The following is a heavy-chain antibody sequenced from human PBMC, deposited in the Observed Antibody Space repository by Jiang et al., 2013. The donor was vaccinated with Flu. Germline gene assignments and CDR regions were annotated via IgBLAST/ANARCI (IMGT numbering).Heavy chain of an antibody. CDR3: ARLGTGYDYVWGSYRSLWYFDY. V-gene: IGHV5-10-1*01. D-gene: IGHD3-16*02. Sequence: GAEVKKPGESLRISCKGSGYSFTSYWISWVRQMPGKGLEWMGRIDPSDSYTNYSPSFQGHVTISADKSISTAYLQWSSLKASDTAMYYCARLGTGYDYVWGSYRSLWYFDYWGQGTLVTVSS. CDR2: IDPSDSYT. J-gene: IGHJ4*02. CDR1: GYSFTSYW.